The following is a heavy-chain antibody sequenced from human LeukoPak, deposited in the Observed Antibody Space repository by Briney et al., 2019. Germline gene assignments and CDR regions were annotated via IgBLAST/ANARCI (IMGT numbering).Heavy chain of an antibody. CDR1: GFTFSSYA. J-gene: IGHJ4*02. CDR2: ISYDGSNK. CDR3: AREIAVAERDYFGY. V-gene: IGHV3-30-3*01. Sequence: GGSVRLSCAASGFTFSSYAMHWVRQAPGKGLEWVAVISYDGSNKYYADSVKGRFTISRDNSKNTLYLQMNSLRAEDTAVYYCAREIAVAERDYFGYWGQGTLVTVSS. D-gene: IGHD6-19*01.